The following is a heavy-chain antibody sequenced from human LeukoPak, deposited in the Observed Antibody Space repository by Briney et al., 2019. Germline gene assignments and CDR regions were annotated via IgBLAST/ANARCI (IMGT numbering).Heavy chain of an antibody. D-gene: IGHD5-18*01. J-gene: IGHJ4*02. CDR2: ISPSGSAI. Sequence: GGSLRLSCTVSRFTFRSSGMNWVRQAPGKGLEWVSYISPSGSAIYFADSVKGRFTISRDNAKNSLHLRMNGLRVDDTAVYYCAREGGYSYDYWGQGTLVTVSS. CDR1: RFTFRSSG. CDR3: AREGGYSYDY. V-gene: IGHV3-48*01.